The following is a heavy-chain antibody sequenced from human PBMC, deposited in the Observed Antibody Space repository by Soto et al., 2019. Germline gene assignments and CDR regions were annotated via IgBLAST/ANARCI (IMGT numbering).Heavy chain of an antibody. CDR3: APYYNYCKT. CDR2: IYPASSEI. D-gene: IGHD1-26*01. CDR1: GYNFARSS. Sequence: PGESLKISCQTSGYNFARSSIGWVRQMPGKGLEWMGIIYPASSEITYSPSFQGQVTISADMSISTAYLQWSSLKASDTAIYYCAPYYNYCKTWGQGTLVTVSS. V-gene: IGHV5-51*01. J-gene: IGHJ4*02.